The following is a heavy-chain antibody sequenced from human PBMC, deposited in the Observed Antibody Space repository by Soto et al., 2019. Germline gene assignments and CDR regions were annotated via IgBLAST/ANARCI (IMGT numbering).Heavy chain of an antibody. CDR3: AKENGDYACYSAMDV. D-gene: IGHD4-17*01. CDR1: GFTFSSYA. J-gene: IGHJ6*02. V-gene: IGHV3-23*01. Sequence: EVQLLESGGGLVQPGGSPRLSCAASGFTFSSYAMSWVRQAPGKGLEWVSAITGSGKSTYFADSVKGRFTISRDNSKNTLYLQMSSLRAEDTAVYYCAKENGDYACYSAMDVWGQGTTVTVSS. CDR2: ITGSGKST.